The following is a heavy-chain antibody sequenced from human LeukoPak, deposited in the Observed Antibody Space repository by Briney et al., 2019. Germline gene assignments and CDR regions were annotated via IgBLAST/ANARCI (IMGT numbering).Heavy chain of an antibody. D-gene: IGHD3-10*01. CDR2: IYTSGST. Sequence: SQTLSLTCTVSGGSISSGSYYWSWIRQPAGKGLEWIGRIYTSGSTNYNPSLKSRVTISVDTSKNQFSLKLSSVTAADTAVYYCARDLSSRYYYALYYWGQGTLVTVSS. CDR1: GGSISSGSYY. V-gene: IGHV4-61*02. J-gene: IGHJ4*02. CDR3: ARDLSSRYYYALYY.